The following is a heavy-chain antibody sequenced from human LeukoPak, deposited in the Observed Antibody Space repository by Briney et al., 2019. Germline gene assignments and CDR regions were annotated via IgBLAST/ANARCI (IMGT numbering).Heavy chain of an antibody. CDR2: IYSGGST. CDR1: GFTVSSNY. Sequence: GGSLRLSCAASGFTVSSNYMSWVRQAPGKGLEWVSVIYSGGSTYYADSVKGRFTISRDNSKNTLYLQMNSLRAEDTAVYYCARGISGWIFDYWGQGTLVTLSS. J-gene: IGHJ4*02. D-gene: IGHD6-19*01. V-gene: IGHV3-53*01. CDR3: ARGISGWIFDY.